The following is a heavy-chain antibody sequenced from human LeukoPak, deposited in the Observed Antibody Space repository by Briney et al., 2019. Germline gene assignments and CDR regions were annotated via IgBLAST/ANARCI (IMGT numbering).Heavy chain of an antibody. J-gene: IGHJ4*02. CDR1: GYTFTSYY. CDR2: ITTSGGST. V-gene: IGHV1-46*01. D-gene: IGHD6-13*01. CDR3: ARVRTIAAVGPDFDY. Sequence: ASVTVSCKASGYTFTSYYIHWVRQAPGQGLEWMGIITTSGGSTSYAQNFQGRVTMTRDTSTSTVYMELTSLGSEDTAVYYCARVRTIAAVGPDFDYWGRGTLVTVSS.